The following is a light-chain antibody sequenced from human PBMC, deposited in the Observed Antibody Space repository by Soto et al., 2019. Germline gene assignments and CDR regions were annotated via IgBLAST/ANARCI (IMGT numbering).Light chain of an antibody. Sequence: DIVMTQSPLSLPVTPGEPASISCRSSQSLLHSNGYNYLDWYLQKPGQSPQLLIYLGSNRASGVPDRFSGSGSGTDFTLKISRVEVEDFGVYYCMQALQTPITFGQGTRLEIK. CDR1: QSLLHSNGYNY. CDR2: LGS. J-gene: IGKJ5*01. V-gene: IGKV2-28*01. CDR3: MQALQTPIT.